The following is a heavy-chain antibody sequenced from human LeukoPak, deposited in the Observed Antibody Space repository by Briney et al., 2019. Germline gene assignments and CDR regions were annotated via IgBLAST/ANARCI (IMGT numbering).Heavy chain of an antibody. CDR2: THSSGST. D-gene: IGHD1-26*01. Sequence: PSETLSLTCTVSGDSVSSGTYYWSWIRQPPGKGLEWIGYTHSSGSTSYNPSLSLKNRVTISVDTSKNQLSLKLRSVTAADTAVYYCARDRVGASNFDYWGQGILVTVSS. J-gene: IGHJ4*02. CDR1: GDSVSSGTYY. V-gene: IGHV4-61*01. CDR3: ARDRVGASNFDY.